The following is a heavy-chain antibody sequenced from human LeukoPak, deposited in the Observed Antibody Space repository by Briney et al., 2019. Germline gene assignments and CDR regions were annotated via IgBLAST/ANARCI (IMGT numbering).Heavy chain of an antibody. CDR1: GYSFTSYW. CDR2: IDPSDSYT. CDR3: ARLRGYYYGSGSYVDV. Sequence: GESLKISCKGSGYSFTSYWISWVRQMPGKGLEWMGRIDPSDSYTNYSPSFQGHVTISADKSIGTAYLQWSSLKASDTAMYYCARLRGYYYGSGSYVDVWGKGTTVTVSS. V-gene: IGHV5-10-1*01. D-gene: IGHD3-10*01. J-gene: IGHJ6*04.